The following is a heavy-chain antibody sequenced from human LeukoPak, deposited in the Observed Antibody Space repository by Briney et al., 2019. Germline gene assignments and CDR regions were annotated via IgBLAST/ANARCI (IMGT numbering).Heavy chain of an antibody. CDR3: ARDFFGSYDY. V-gene: IGHV3-48*03. J-gene: IGHJ4*02. CDR2: ISSSGSTI. Sequence: GGSLRLSCAAAGFAFSSYEMNWVRQAPGKGLEWVSYISSSGSTIYYADSVKGRFTISRDNAKNSLYLQMNSLRAEDTAVYYCARDFFGSYDYWGQGTLVTVSS. CDR1: GFAFSSYE. D-gene: IGHD3-10*01.